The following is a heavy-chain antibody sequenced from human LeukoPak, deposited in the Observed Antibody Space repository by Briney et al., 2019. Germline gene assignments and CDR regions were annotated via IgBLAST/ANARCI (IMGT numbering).Heavy chain of an antibody. Sequence: SETLSLTCTVSGGSISSYYWSWIRQPPGKGLEWIGYIYYSGSTNYNPSLKSRVTISVDTSKNQFSLKLSSVTAADTAVYYCARTSMLRGWYFDYWGQGTLVTVSS. J-gene: IGHJ4*02. CDR2: IYYSGST. D-gene: IGHD3-10*01. V-gene: IGHV4-59*08. CDR3: ARTSMLRGWYFDY. CDR1: GGSISSYY.